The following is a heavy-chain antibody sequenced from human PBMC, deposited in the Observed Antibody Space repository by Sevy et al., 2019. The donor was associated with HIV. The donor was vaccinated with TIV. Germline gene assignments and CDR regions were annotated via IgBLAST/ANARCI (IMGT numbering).Heavy chain of an antibody. CDR1: GFSLSASGVG. V-gene: IGHV2-5*01. Sequence: SGPTLVKPTQTLTLTCTFSGFSLSASGVGVGWIRQPPGKALEWLALIYWNDDKRYSPSLKSRLTITKDTSKNQVVLTMTNMDPVDTATYYCAHSPDFWSGYWYYFDYWGQGTLVTVSS. D-gene: IGHD3-3*01. J-gene: IGHJ4*02. CDR2: IYWNDDK. CDR3: AHSPDFWSGYWYYFDY.